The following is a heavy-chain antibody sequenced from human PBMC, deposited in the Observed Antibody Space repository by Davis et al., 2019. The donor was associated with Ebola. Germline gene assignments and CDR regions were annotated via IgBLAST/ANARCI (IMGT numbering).Heavy chain of an antibody. CDR3: ARSSGWRSYFDY. D-gene: IGHD6-19*01. Sequence: ASVKVSCKASGYTFTGYYMHWVRQAPGQGLEWMGRINPNSGGTNYAQKFQGRVTMTRDTSISTAYMELSRLRSDDTAVYYCARSSGWRSYFDYWGQGTLVTVSS. CDR2: INPNSGGT. J-gene: IGHJ4*02. V-gene: IGHV1-2*06. CDR1: GYTFTGYY.